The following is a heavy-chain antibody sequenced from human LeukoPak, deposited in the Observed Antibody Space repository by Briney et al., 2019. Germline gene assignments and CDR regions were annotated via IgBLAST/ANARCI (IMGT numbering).Heavy chain of an antibody. CDR2: ISSSGSSI. Sequence: SLKLSCKASGFTFTSYEMNWVRQAPGKGLEWVSYISSSGSSIYYADSVKGRFTISRDNAKNSLYLQMNSLRAEDTAVYYCAELGITMSGGVWGKGTTVT. CDR1: GFTFTSYE. CDR3: AELGITMSGGV. V-gene: IGHV3-48*03. J-gene: IGHJ6*03. D-gene: IGHD3-10*02.